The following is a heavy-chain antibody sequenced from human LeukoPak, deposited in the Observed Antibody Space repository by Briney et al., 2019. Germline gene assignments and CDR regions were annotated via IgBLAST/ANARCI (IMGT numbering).Heavy chain of an antibody. CDR1: GYTFTGYY. D-gene: IGHD4-17*01. Sequence: ASVKVSCKASGYTFTGYYMHWVRQAPGQGLEWMGWINPNSGGTNYAQKFQGRVTMTRDTSISTAYKELSRLRSDDTAVCYCARVLYGDYVGYYYYMDVWGRGTTVTVS. CDR2: INPNSGGT. J-gene: IGHJ6*03. V-gene: IGHV1-2*02. CDR3: ARVLYGDYVGYYYYMDV.